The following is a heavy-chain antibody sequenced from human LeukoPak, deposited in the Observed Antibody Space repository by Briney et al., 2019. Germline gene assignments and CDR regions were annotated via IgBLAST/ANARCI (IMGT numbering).Heavy chain of an antibody. CDR2: ISGSSSTI. J-gene: IGHJ4*02. CDR1: GFTFSTYN. D-gene: IGHD1-26*01. CDR3: ARDGRYSGNFDY. Sequence: GGSLRLSCAASGFTFSTYNMNWVRQAPGKGLEWISYISGSSSTIYYADSVKGRFTISRDNAKNSLYLQMNSLRAEDTAVYYCARDGRYSGNFDYWGQGTLVTVSS. V-gene: IGHV3-48*01.